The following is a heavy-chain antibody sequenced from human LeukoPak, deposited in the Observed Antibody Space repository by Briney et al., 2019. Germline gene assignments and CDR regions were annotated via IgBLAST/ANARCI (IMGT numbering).Heavy chain of an antibody. Sequence: ASVKVSCKASGYTFTSYCLHWLRQAPGQGLEWMGLINPSGTTTYAQNFQGRVTMTRDTSASTAYMELSSLRSDDTAVYYCATCSETGTTRWFDPWGQGTLVTVSS. CDR2: INPSGTT. V-gene: IGHV1-46*01. D-gene: IGHD1-7*01. CDR1: GYTFTSYC. J-gene: IGHJ5*02. CDR3: ATCSETGTTRWFDP.